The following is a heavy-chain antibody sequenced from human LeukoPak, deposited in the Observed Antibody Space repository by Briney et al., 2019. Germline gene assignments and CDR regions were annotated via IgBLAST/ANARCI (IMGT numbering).Heavy chain of an antibody. CDR1: GFTFSSYW. V-gene: IGHV3-23*01. CDR2: ISGSGGST. CDR3: AKDRDCSSTSCPSHFDY. Sequence: GGSLRLSCAASGFTFSSYWMSWVRQAPGKGLEWVSAISGSGGSTYYADSVKGRFTISRDNSKNTLYLQMNSLRAEDTAVYYCAKDRDCSSTSCPSHFDYWGQGTLVTVSS. J-gene: IGHJ4*02. D-gene: IGHD2-2*01.